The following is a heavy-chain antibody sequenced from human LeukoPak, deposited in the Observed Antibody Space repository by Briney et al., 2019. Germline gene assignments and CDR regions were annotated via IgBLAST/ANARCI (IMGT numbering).Heavy chain of an antibody. CDR2: IYYSGST. J-gene: IGHJ4*02. V-gene: IGHV4-39*07. CDR1: GGSISSSSYY. D-gene: IGHD4-17*01. CDR3: ARTRTTVTSYYFDY. Sequence: SETLSLTCTVSGGSISSSSYYWGWIRRPPGKGLEWIGSIYYSGSTYYNPSLKSRVTISVDTSKNQFSLKLSSVTAADTAVYYCARTRTTVTSYYFDYWGQGTLVTVSS.